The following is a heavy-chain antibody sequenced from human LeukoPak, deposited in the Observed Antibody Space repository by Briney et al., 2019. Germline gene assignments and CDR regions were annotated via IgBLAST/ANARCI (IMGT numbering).Heavy chain of an antibody. D-gene: IGHD3-22*01. Sequence: GGSLRLSCAASRFTFSSYAMGWVRQAPGKGMKWVSSISGSGDSTHYADSVKGRFTISRDNSKNTLYLQMNSLTAEDTAVYYCAKGKYSSGYPYYFDYWGQGALVTVSS. J-gene: IGHJ4*02. CDR3: AKGKYSSGYPYYFDY. CDR1: RFTFSSYA. V-gene: IGHV3-23*01. CDR2: ISGSGDST.